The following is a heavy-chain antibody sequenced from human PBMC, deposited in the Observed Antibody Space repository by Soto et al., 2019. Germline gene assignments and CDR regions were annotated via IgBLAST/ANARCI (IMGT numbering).Heavy chain of an antibody. D-gene: IGHD6-6*01. CDR3: ARGSSSYYDYGMDV. CDR1: GGSFSGYY. Sequence: KASETLSLTCAVYGGSFSGYYWSWIRQPPGKGLEWIGEINHSGSTSYNPSLKSRVTMSVDTSKNQFSLRLTSVTAADTAVYFCARGSSSYYDYGMDVWGQGTTVTVSS. V-gene: IGHV4-34*01. J-gene: IGHJ6*02. CDR2: INHSGST.